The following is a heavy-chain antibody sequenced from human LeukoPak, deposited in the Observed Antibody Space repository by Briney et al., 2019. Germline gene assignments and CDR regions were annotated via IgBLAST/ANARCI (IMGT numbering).Heavy chain of an antibody. CDR1: GYTFTSYY. CDR2: INPSGGST. J-gene: IGHJ4*02. D-gene: IGHD1-26*01. Sequence: VASVKVSCKASGYTFTSYYMHWVRQAPGQGLEWIGIINPSGGSTSYAQKFQGRVTMTRDMSTSTVYMELSSLRSEDTAVYYCARARRGRGSYLDYWGQGTLVTVSS. V-gene: IGHV1-46*01. CDR3: ARARRGRGSYLDY.